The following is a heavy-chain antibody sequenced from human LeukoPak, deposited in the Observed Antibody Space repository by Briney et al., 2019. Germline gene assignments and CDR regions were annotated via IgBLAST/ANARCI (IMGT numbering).Heavy chain of an antibody. J-gene: IGHJ4*02. CDR3: TRDHWNTFDY. CDR2: IRSNIYGGTT. Sequence: GGSLRLSCRTSGLRFGDYAMSWVRRAPGKGLEWVAFIRSNIYGGTTEYAASVRGRFTISRDDSESRVYLQMNSLKTEDTAVYYCTRDHWNTFDYWGQGTLVTVSS. CDR1: GLRFGDYA. D-gene: IGHD1/OR15-1a*01. V-gene: IGHV3-49*04.